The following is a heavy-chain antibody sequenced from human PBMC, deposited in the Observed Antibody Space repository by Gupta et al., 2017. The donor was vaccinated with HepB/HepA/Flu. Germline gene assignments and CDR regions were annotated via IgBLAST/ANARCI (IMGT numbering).Heavy chain of an antibody. V-gene: IGHV4-59*01. Sequence: QVQLQESGPGLVKPSETLSLTCSVSGGSINYYYGGWIRQPPGKGLEWIGYIHSSGSANDNPALKSRVTIALDRSKNHFSMKVKSVTAADTATYYVARLRGTGYVANGGQGTMVTVSS. J-gene: IGHJ4*02. CDR2: IHSSGSA. CDR1: GGSINYYY. CDR3: ARLRGTGYVAN. D-gene: IGHD5-12*01.